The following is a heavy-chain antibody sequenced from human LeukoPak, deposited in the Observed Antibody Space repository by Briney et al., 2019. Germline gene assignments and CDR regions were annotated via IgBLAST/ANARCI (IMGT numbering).Heavy chain of an antibody. CDR1: GFTFSSYS. V-gene: IGHV3-48*01. J-gene: IGHJ4*02. CDR2: ISSLSGTL. D-gene: IGHD1-26*01. Sequence: GGSLRLSCAAFGFTFSSYSMNWVRQAPGKGLEWVSYISSLSGTLDYANSVKGRFTLSRDKAKNSLYLQMNSLRVEDTAVYYCARDQGGSYSYWGQGTLVTVST. CDR3: ARDQGGSYSY.